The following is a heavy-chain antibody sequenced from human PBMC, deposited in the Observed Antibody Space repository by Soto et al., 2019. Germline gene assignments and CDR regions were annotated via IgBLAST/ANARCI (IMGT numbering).Heavy chain of an antibody. CDR3: ARDMRSSSRGYYYGMDV. CDR2: ISAYNGNT. CDR1: GYTFTSYA. V-gene: IGHV1-18*01. D-gene: IGHD6-6*01. J-gene: IGHJ6*02. Sequence: ASVKVSCKASGYTFTSYAMHWVRQAPGQRLEWMGWISAYNGNTNYAQKLQGRVTMTTDTSTSTAYMELRSLRSDDTAVYYCARDMRSSSRGYYYGMDVWGQGTTVTVSS.